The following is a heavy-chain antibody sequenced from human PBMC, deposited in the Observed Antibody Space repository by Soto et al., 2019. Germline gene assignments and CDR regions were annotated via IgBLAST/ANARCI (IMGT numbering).Heavy chain of an antibody. CDR3: AVGSYEWLGIDY. CDR2: IYYSGST. Sequence: SETLSLTCTVSGGSIGRYYWSWVRQPPGKGLEWIGYIYYSGSTNYNPSLKSRVTISVDTSKNQFSLKLSSVTAADTAVYYCAVGSYEWLGIDYWGQGTLVTVSS. CDR1: GGSIGRYY. J-gene: IGHJ4*02. D-gene: IGHD5-12*01. V-gene: IGHV4-59*01.